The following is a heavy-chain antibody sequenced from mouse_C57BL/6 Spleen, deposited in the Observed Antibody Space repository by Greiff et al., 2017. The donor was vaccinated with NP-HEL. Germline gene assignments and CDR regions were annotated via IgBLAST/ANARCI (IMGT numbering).Heavy chain of an antibody. CDR2: ISDGGSYT. J-gene: IGHJ2*01. Sequence: EVQGVESGGGLVKPGGSLKLSCAASGFTFSSYAMSWVRQTPEKRLEWVATISDGGSYTYYPDNVKGRFTISRDNAKNNLYLQMSHLKSEDTAMYYCARDRDYDGVRYFDYWGQGTTLTVSS. V-gene: IGHV5-4*01. CDR3: ARDRDYDGVRYFDY. CDR1: GFTFSSYA. D-gene: IGHD2-4*01.